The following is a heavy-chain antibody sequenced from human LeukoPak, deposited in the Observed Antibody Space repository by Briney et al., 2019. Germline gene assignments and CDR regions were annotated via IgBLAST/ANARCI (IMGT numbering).Heavy chain of an antibody. CDR3: ARDTNDYYDSSGYYFHY. D-gene: IGHD3-22*01. CDR2: INPSGGST. V-gene: IGHV1-46*01. Sequence: ASVKVSCKASGYTFTSYYMHWVRQAPGQGLEWMGIINPSGGSTSYAQKFQGRVTMTRDTSTSTVYMELSSLRSEDTAVYYCARDTNDYYDSSGYYFHYWGQGALVTVSS. CDR1: GYTFTSYY. J-gene: IGHJ4*02.